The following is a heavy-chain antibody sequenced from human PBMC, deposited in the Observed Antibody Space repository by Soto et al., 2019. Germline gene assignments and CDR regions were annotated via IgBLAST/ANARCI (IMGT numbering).Heavy chain of an antibody. D-gene: IGHD6-13*01. CDR3: VRRDLGSWHDWYFHL. V-gene: IGHV1-2*02. CDR1: GYTFTGFY. Sequence: QVQLVQSGAEVKKPGASVKVSCKASGYTFTGFYLHWVRQAPGQGLECMGWINPNSGGTNYAQKFQGRVHMTRDTSISPAYMELSRLRSDDTAVYYCVRRDLGSWHDWYFHLLGRGTLVTVSS. CDR2: INPNSGGT. J-gene: IGHJ2*01.